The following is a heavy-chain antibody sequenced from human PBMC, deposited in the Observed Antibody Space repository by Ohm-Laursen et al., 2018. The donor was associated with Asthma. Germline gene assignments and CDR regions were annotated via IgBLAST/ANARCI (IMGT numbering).Heavy chain of an antibody. CDR1: GFTFNNFA. CDR3: ARDRVDIVTTTMNFYYGMDV. Sequence: SLRLSCAASGFTFNNFAISWVRQAPGKGLEWVSAISSSGGRTYYADSVKGRFTISRDNSKNTLFLQMNSLRAEDTAVYYCARDRVDIVTTTMNFYYGMDVWGQGTTVTVSS. CDR2: ISSSGGRT. V-gene: IGHV3-23*01. D-gene: IGHD5-12*01. J-gene: IGHJ6*02.